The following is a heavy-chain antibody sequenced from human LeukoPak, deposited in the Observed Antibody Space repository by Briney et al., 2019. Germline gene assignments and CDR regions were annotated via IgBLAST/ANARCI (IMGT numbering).Heavy chain of an antibody. CDR2: ISYDGSNK. V-gene: IGHV3-30*03. J-gene: IGHJ4*02. CDR3: VRLQDY. Sequence: GGSLRLSCAASGFTFSSYGMHWVRQAPGKGLEWVAVISYDGSNKYYADSVKGRFTVSRDNSKNTLYLQMNSLRAEDTAVYYCVRLQDYWGQGTLVTVSS. CDR1: GFTFSSYG.